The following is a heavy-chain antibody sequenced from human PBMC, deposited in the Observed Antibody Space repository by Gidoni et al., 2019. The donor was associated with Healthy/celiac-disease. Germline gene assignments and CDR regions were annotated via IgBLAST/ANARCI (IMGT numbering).Heavy chain of an antibody. V-gene: IGHV1-69*18. CDR1: GGTFSSYA. CDR2: IIPIFGTA. D-gene: IGHD2-2*01. J-gene: IGHJ6*02. CDR3: ARANIVVVPAAQYYYYYYGMDV. Sequence: QVQLVQSGAEVKKPGSSVKVSCKASGGTFSSYAISWVRQAPGQGLEWMGRIIPIFGTANYAQKFQGRVTITADESTSTAYMELSSLRSEDTAVYYCARANIVVVPAAQYYYYYYGMDVWGQGTTVTVSS.